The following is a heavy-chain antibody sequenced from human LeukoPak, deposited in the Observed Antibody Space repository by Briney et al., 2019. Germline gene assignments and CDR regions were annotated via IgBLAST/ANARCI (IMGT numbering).Heavy chain of an antibody. D-gene: IGHD6-13*01. CDR3: ARDLDSSSRDY. J-gene: IGHJ4*02. V-gene: IGHV4-59*01. Sequence: SETLSLTCTVSGGSISSYYWTWIRQPPGKELEWIGYIYYSGTTYYNPSLKSRVTISLDTSKNKFSLNLTSVNVADTAVYYCARDLDSSSRDYWGQGTLVTVSS. CDR2: IYYSGTT. CDR1: GGSISSYY.